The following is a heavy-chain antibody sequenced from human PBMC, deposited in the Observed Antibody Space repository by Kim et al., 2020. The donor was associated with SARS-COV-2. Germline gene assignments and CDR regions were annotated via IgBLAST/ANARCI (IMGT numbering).Heavy chain of an antibody. CDR1: GFTFSSYS. V-gene: IGHV3-23*05. CDR2: ISSRAGNLI. Sequence: GGSLRLSCAASGFTFSSYSMSWVHQAPGKGLEWVSIISSRAGNLIYYADSVKGRFTISRDNSKNMVYMQMNSLRAEDTAVYYCAKKYTSDWRAFDFWGQGIMVTVSS. CDR3: AKKYTSDWRAFDF. J-gene: IGHJ3*01. D-gene: IGHD6-25*01.